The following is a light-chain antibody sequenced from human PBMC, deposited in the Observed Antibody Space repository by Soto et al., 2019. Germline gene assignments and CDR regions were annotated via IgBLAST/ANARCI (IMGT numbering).Light chain of an antibody. CDR3: QQYNNWPPVT. J-gene: IGKJ1*01. CDR1: QSVSSN. V-gene: IGKV3D-15*01. Sequence: EIVMTQSPATLSVSPGERATLSCRASQSVSSNLAWYQQKPGQALRLLIYGASIRATGIPARFSGSGSGTEFTLTISSLQSEDFAVYYCQQYNNWPPVTFGQGTKVEIK. CDR2: GAS.